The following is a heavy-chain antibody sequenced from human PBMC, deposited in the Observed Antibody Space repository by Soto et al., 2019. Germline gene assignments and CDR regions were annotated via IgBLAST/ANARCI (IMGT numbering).Heavy chain of an antibody. D-gene: IGHD5-12*01. CDR2: INPNRGGT. CDR3: ARARRDGYNPPDY. CDR1: GYTFTGYY. J-gene: IGHJ4*02. Sequence: QVQLVQSGAEVKKPGASVKVSCKASGYTFTGYYMHWVRQAPGQGLEWMGWINPNRGGTNYAQKFQGRVTMTRDKSISTAYMELSRLRSDDTAVYYCARARRDGYNPPDYWGQGTLVTVSS. V-gene: IGHV1-2*02.